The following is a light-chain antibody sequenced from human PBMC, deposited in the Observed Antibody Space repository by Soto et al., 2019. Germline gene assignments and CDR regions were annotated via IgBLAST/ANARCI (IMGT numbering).Light chain of an antibody. J-gene: IGKJ2*01. Sequence: EIVLTQSPGTLSLSPGERATLSCRASQSVSSSFLAWYQQKPGQAPRLLIYGASSRATGIPDRFSGSGSATDFSLTISRLEPADFAVYYCHEYGSSSMYTFGQGTKLEIK. CDR2: GAS. CDR3: HEYGSSSMYT. V-gene: IGKV3-20*01. CDR1: QSVSSSF.